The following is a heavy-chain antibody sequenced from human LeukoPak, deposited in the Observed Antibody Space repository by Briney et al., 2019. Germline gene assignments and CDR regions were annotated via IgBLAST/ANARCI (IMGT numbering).Heavy chain of an antibody. CDR2: INPNSGGT. CDR1: GGTFSSYA. Sequence: ASVKVSCKASGGTFSSYAISWVRQAPGQGLEWMGWINPNSGGTNYAQKFQGRVTMTRDTSISTAYMELSRLRSDDTAVYYCARDQQWLVRGFDYWGQGTLVTVSS. CDR3: ARDQQWLVRGFDY. V-gene: IGHV1-2*02. J-gene: IGHJ4*02. D-gene: IGHD6-19*01.